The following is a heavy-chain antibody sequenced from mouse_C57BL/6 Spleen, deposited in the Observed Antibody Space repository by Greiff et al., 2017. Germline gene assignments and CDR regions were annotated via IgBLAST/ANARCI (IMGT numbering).Heavy chain of an antibody. V-gene: IGHV10-1*01. CDR1: GFSFNTYA. Sequence: EVKLMESGGGLVQPKGSLKLSCAASGFSFNTYAMNWVRQAPGKGLEWVARIRSKSNNYATYYADSVKDRFTISRDDSESMLYLQMNNLTTEDTAMYYCVRPAYYSHSYAMDYWGQGTSVTVSS. CDR2: IRSKSNNYAT. CDR3: VRPAYYSHSYAMDY. D-gene: IGHD2-12*01. J-gene: IGHJ4*01.